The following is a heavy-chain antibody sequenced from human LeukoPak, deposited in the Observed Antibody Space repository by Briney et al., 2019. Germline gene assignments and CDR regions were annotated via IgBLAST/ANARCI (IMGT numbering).Heavy chain of an antibody. V-gene: IGHV4-39*07. CDR1: GGSISSSTYY. J-gene: IGHJ3*02. CDR3: ATPSPYYSGSYYWVNAFDI. Sequence: SETLSLTCTVSGGSISSSTYYWGWIRQPPGKGLEWIGAIYYSGSTYYNPSLQSRVTITVDTSKNQFSLKLSSVTAADTAVYYCATPSPYYSGSYYWVNAFDIWGQGTMVTVSS. CDR2: IYYSGST. D-gene: IGHD1-26*01.